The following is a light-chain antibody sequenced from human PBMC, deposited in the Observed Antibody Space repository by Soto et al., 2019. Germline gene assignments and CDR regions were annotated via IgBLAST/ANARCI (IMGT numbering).Light chain of an antibody. CDR3: QQGSSFPRT. J-gene: IGKJ1*01. CDR1: QDISNW. V-gene: IGKV1-12*01. Sequence: DIQMTQSPSSVSASVGDRVTITCRASQDISNWLAWYQQKPGKAPKLLIYSTSSLQNGVPSRFSGSGSGTEFNLTITGLQPEDLATYYCQQGSSFPRTFGQGTKVEV. CDR2: STS.